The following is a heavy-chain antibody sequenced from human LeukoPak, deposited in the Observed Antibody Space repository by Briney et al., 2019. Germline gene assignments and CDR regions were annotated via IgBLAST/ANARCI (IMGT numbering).Heavy chain of an antibody. CDR1: GGSISSYY. CDR3: ARGGRSRDGSGSYFH. CDR2: IHYSGST. V-gene: IGHV4-59*01. D-gene: IGHD3-10*01. Sequence: PSETLSLTCTVSGGSISSYYWTWIRQPPGKGLEWIGYIHYSGSTNYNPSLKSRVTMSVDTSNNQFSLKLNSVTAADTAVYYCARGGRSRDGSGSYFHWGQGTLVTVSS. J-gene: IGHJ4*02.